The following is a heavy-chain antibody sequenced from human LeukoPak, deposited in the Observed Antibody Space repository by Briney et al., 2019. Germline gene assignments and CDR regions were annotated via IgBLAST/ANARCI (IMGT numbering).Heavy chain of an antibody. V-gene: IGHV4-34*01. CDR3: ARVLTTVTTTLNYFDY. D-gene: IGHD4-17*01. CDR2: INHSGST. CDR1: GGSFSGYY. J-gene: IGHJ4*02. Sequence: PSAALSLSCAAYGGSFSGYYWSCIRQRPGNGLEWMGEINHSGSTNYNPSLKSRVTMSLDTSKNQFSLKLSSVTAADTAVYYCARVLTTVTTTLNYFDYWGQGTLVTVSS.